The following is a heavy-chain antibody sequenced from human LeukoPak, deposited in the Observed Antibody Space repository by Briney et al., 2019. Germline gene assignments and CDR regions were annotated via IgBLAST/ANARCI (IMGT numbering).Heavy chain of an antibody. J-gene: IGHJ4*02. V-gene: IGHV1-18*01. CDR2: ISAYNGNT. CDR1: GYTFTSYG. CDR3: TRAGGDYGGWGYDY. Sequence: ASVKVSCKASGYTFTSYGISRVRQAPGQGLGWMGWISAYNGNTNSAQKLQGRVTMTTDTSTSTAYMELRSLRSDDTAVYYCTRAGGDYGGWGYDYWGQGTLVTVSS. D-gene: IGHD4-17*01.